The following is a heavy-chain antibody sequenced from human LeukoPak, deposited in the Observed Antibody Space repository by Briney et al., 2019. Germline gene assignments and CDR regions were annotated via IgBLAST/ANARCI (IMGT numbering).Heavy chain of an antibody. CDR3: AKEGSLEYFDY. J-gene: IGHJ4*02. D-gene: IGHD1-26*01. CDR2: ISGSGGST. V-gene: IGHV3-23*01. CDR1: GGSISSYY. Sequence: PSETLSLTCTVSGGSISSYYWSWVRQAPGKGLEWVPAISGSGGSTYYADSVKGRFTISRDNSKNTLYLQMNSLRAEDTAVYYCAKEGSLEYFDYWGQGTLVTVSS.